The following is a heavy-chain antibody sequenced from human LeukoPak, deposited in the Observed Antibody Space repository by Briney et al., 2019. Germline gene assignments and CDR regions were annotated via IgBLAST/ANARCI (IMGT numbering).Heavy chain of an antibody. D-gene: IGHD2-2*01. CDR3: ARASSSTSFNHYYYMDV. CDR2: ISTYNGNT. Sequence: ASVKVSCKASGYTFTSYGINWVRQAPGQGLEWMGWISTYNGNTNYAHKLQGRVTITADESTSTAYMELSSLRSEDTAVYYCARASSSTSFNHYYYMDVWGKGTTVTISS. V-gene: IGHV1-18*01. CDR1: GYTFTSYG. J-gene: IGHJ6*03.